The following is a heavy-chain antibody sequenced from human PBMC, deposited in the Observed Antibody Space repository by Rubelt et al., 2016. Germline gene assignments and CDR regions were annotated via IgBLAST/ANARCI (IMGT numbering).Heavy chain of an antibody. Sequence: QVQLQQWGAGLLKPSETLSLTCAVYGGSFSGYYWSWIRQPPGKGLEWIGEINHSGSTNYNPSLKSRVTISVDTSKNQFSLKLSSVTAADTAVYYCARVGALAARKIYYFDYWGQGTLVTVSS. CDR3: ARVGALAARKIYYFDY. CDR2: INHSGST. J-gene: IGHJ4*02. V-gene: IGHV4-34*01. D-gene: IGHD6-6*01. CDR1: GGSFSGYY.